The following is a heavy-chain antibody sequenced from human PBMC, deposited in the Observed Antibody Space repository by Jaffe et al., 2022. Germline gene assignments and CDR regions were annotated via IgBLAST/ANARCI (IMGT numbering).Heavy chain of an antibody. CDR3: ARDRRATRHYDILTGYRTYYFDY. J-gene: IGHJ4*02. D-gene: IGHD3-9*01. CDR2: IYTSGST. V-gene: IGHV4-61*02. Sequence: QVQLQESGPGLVKPSQTLSLTCTVSGGSISSGSYYWSWIRQPAGKGLEWIGRIYTSGSTNYNPSLKSRVTISVDTSKNQFSLKLSSVTAADTAVYYCARDRRATRHYDILTGYRTYYFDYWGQGTLVTVSS. CDR1: GGSISSGSYY.